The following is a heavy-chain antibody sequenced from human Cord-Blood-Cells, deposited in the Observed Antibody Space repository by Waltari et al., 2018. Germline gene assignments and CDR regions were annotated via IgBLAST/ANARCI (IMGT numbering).Heavy chain of an antibody. D-gene: IGHD2-2*01. J-gene: IGHJ4*02. CDR2: ISYDGSNK. CDR1: GFTFTSHA. Sequence: GQLVASGGGVVQTWGALSLSWAAAGFTFTSHAMHWFRQAPGKGLECVTVISYDGSNKYYADSVKGRFTISRDNSKNTLYLQMNSLRAEDTAVYYCARDPCSSTSCYYFDYWGQGTLVTVSS. CDR3: ARDPCSSTSCYYFDY. V-gene: IGHV3-30*04.